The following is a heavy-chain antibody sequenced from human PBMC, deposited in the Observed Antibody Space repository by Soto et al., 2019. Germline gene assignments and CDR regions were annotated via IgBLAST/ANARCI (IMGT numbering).Heavy chain of an antibody. J-gene: IGHJ4*02. CDR2: FDPEDGEA. D-gene: IGHD3-16*01. V-gene: IGHV1-24*01. CDR1: GHTLTVLA. Sequence: GASVKVSCKLSGHTLTVLAIHWVRQAPGKGLEWTGGFDPEDGEAVYAQKFQGRVTMPEDTSTDTAYLELSSLRSEDTAVYYCSTDFSRGEWGQGTLVTVSS. CDR3: STDFSRGE.